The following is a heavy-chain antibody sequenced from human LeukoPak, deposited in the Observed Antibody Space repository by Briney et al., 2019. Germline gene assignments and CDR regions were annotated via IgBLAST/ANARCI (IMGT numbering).Heavy chain of an antibody. CDR2: IYYSGST. CDR1: GGSISSSSYY. V-gene: IGHV4-39*07. Sequence: PSETLSLTCTVSGGSISSSSYYWGWIRQPPGKGLEWIGSIYYSGSTYYNPSLKSRVTISVDTSKNQFSLKLSSVTAADTAVYYCATYDILTGYGRAFDIWGQGTMVTVSS. D-gene: IGHD3-9*01. J-gene: IGHJ3*02. CDR3: ATYDILTGYGRAFDI.